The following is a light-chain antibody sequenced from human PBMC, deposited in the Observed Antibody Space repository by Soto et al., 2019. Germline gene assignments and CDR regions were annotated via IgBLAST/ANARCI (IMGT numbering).Light chain of an antibody. V-gene: IGKV3-11*01. CDR2: DTS. CDR1: QSVSSY. Sequence: IVLTQSPATLSLSPGERATLSCRASQSVSSYLAWYQQKPGQAPRLLIYDTSNRATGVPARFSGSGSATDFTLTISSLEPEDFAVYYCQQRGDFGGGTKVEIK. CDR3: QQRGD. J-gene: IGKJ4*01.